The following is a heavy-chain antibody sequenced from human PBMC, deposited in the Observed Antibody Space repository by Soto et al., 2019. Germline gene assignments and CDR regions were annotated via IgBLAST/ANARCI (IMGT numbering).Heavy chain of an antibody. V-gene: IGHV3-30-3*01. CDR2: ISYDGSNK. D-gene: IGHD2-2*01. Sequence: QVQLVESGGGVVQPGRSLRLPCAAAGFTLRSYAMHWVRQAPGKGLEWVAAISYDGSNKYNADSVKGRFTISRDNSKNPLYLQMNSLRVEDTAVYYCARARLDTPALDYWGQGTLVTVSS. CDR1: GFTLRSYA. J-gene: IGHJ4*02. CDR3: ARARLDTPALDY.